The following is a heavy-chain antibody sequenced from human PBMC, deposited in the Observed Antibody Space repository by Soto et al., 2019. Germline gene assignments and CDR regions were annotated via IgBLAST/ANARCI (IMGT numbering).Heavy chain of an antibody. CDR2: IYPGDSDT. J-gene: IGHJ4*02. D-gene: IGHD5-18*01. CDR1: GYSFSKYW. V-gene: IGHV5-51*01. CDR3: ATPRGYTYVIN. Sequence: PGEALKISCKGPGYSFSKYWIGWVRQMPGKGLEWMGIIYPGDSDTRYSPSFQGQVTISVDKSISTAYLQWSSLKASDTAMYYCATPRGYTYVINWGQGTLVTVSS.